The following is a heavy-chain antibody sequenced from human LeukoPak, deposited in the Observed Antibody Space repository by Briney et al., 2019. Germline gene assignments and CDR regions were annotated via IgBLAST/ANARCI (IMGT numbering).Heavy chain of an antibody. CDR1: GYTFTAYY. V-gene: IGHV1-2*02. CDR3: ARDPIVVAGYYYRMDV. D-gene: IGHD3-22*01. J-gene: IGHJ6*02. Sequence: ASVKVSCKASGYTFTAYYMHWVRQAPGRGLEWMGWINPNSGDTKYAQKFQGRVTMTRDTSISTAYMELSSLRSDDTAVHYCARDPIVVAGYYYRMDVRGQGTTVTVSS. CDR2: INPNSGDT.